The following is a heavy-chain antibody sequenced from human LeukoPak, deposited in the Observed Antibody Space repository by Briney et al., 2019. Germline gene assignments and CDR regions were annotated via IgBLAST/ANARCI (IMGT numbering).Heavy chain of an antibody. CDR2: ISSSDSTI. J-gene: IGHJ4*02. CDR1: GFTFSSYE. V-gene: IGHV3-48*03. CDR3: AKDPRDHSYGWSWRYFDY. Sequence: PGGSLRLSCAASGFTFSSYEMNWVRQAPGKGLEWVSYISSSDSTIYYADSVKGRFTISRDNAKNSLYLQMNSLRAGDTAVYYCAKDPRDHSYGWSWRYFDYWGQGTLVTVSS. D-gene: IGHD5-18*01.